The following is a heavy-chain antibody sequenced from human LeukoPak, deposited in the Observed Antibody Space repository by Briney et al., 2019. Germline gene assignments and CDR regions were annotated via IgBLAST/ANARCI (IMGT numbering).Heavy chain of an antibody. Sequence: ASVKVSCKASGYTFGNYGISWVRQAPGQGLEWMGWISAYDGNTNYAQKLQGRVTMTTDTSTSTAYMELRSLTSADTAVYYCASDRYSTLTTVFDYWGQGTLVTVSS. J-gene: IGHJ4*02. D-gene: IGHD4-17*01. V-gene: IGHV1-18*01. CDR3: ASDRYSTLTTVFDY. CDR2: ISAYDGNT. CDR1: GYTFGNYG.